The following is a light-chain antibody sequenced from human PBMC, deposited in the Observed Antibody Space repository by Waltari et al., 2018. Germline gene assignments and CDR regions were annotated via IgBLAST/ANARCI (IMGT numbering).Light chain of an antibody. CDR1: SSNIGSYY. J-gene: IGLJ3*02. Sequence: QSVLTQPPSTSGTPGQRVTIPWSGSSSNIGSYYVYWYHQLPGTAPKLRIYRNNQRPTGVPARFSGSKSGTSASLAISGLRSEDEADYYCATWDDSLTAWVFGGGTKLTVL. CDR2: RNN. V-gene: IGLV1-47*01. CDR3: ATWDDSLTAWV.